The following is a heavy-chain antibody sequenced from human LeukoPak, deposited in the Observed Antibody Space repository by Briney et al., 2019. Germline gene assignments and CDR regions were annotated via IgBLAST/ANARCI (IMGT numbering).Heavy chain of an antibody. CDR2: INHSGST. CDR1: GGSFSGYY. D-gene: IGHD6-6*01. CDR3: ARVHSSSYFDY. J-gene: IGHJ4*02. Sequence: PSETLSLTCAVYGGSFSGYYWSWIRQPPGKGLEWIGEINHSGSTNYNPSLKSRVTISVDTSKNQFSLKLSSVTAADTAVYYCARVHSSSYFDYWGQGTLVTVSS. V-gene: IGHV4-34*01.